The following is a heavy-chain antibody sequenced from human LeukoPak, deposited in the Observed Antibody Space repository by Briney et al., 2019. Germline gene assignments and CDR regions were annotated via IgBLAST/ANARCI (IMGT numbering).Heavy chain of an antibody. CDR1: GGSFSGYY. J-gene: IGHJ4*02. CDR2: INHSGST. V-gene: IGHV4-34*01. Sequence: SETLSLTCAVYGGSFSGYYWSWIRQPPGKGLEWIGEINHSGSTNYNPSLKSRVTISVDTSKNQFSLKLSSVTAADTAVYYCAGGAVVALDYWGQGTLVTVSS. D-gene: IGHD2-15*01. CDR3: AGGAVVALDY.